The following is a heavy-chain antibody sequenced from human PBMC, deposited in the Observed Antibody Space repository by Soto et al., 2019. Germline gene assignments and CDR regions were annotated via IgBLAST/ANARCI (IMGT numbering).Heavy chain of an antibody. CDR3: ARAGYYDSSGADAFDI. D-gene: IGHD3-22*01. CDR1: GGSISSYY. V-gene: IGHV4-59*01. Sequence: KPSETLSLTCTVSGGSISSYYWSWIRQPPGKGLEWIGYIYYSGSTNYNPSLKSRVTISVDTSKNQFSLKLSSVTAADTAVYYCARAGYYDSSGADAFDIWGQGTMVTVS. J-gene: IGHJ3*02. CDR2: IYYSGST.